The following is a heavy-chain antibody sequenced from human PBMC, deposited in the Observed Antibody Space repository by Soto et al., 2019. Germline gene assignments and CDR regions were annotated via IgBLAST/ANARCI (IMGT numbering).Heavy chain of an antibody. Sequence: PGGSLRLSCAASGFTFSSYGMHWVRQAPGKGLEWVAVIWYDGSNKYYADSVKGRFTISRDNSKNTLYLQMNSLRAEDTAVYYCARAPGYDFWSGYPYYYYYGMDVWGQGTTVTVYS. CDR2: IWYDGSNK. V-gene: IGHV3-33*01. CDR3: ARAPGYDFWSGYPYYYYYGMDV. CDR1: GFTFSSYG. D-gene: IGHD3-3*01. J-gene: IGHJ6*02.